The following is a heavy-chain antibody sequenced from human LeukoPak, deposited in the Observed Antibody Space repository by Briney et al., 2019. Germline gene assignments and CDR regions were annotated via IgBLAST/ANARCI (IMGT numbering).Heavy chain of an antibody. CDR2: IYYTGST. CDR1: GGSISSSSYY. V-gene: IGHV4-39*07. Sequence: SETLSLTCSASGGSISSSSYYWGWIRQPPGKGLEWIGSIYYTGSTYYNPSLKSRVTISVDTSKNHFSLKVRSVTAADTAVYYCARDLLAAPGRDPYNWFDPWGQGTLVTVSS. D-gene: IGHD6-13*01. J-gene: IGHJ5*02. CDR3: ARDLLAAPGRDPYNWFDP.